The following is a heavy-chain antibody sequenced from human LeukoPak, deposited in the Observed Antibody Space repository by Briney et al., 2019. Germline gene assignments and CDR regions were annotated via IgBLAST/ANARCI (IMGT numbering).Heavy chain of an antibody. CDR2: ISYSGSS. Sequence: PSETLSLTCTVSGDSITTNSYYWGWIRQPPGKGLDWIGTISYSGSSYYNPSLKSRVTISVDTSKNQFSLKLSSVTAADTAVYYCARRIRGDFDYWGQGTLVTVSS. J-gene: IGHJ4*02. D-gene: IGHD3-10*01. CDR3: ARRIRGDFDY. CDR1: GDSITTNSYY. V-gene: IGHV4-39*01.